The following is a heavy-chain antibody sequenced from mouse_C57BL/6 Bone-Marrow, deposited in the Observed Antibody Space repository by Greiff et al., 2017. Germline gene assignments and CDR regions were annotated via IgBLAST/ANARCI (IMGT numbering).Heavy chain of an antibody. CDR3: ARHRTDY. D-gene: IGHD2-14*01. CDR2: ISSGGSYT. Sequence: EVKLMESGGDLVKPGGSLKLSCAASGFTFSSYGMSWVRQTPDKRLEWVATISSGGSYTYYPDSVKGRFTISRDNAKNTLYLQMSSLKSEDTAMYYCARHRTDYWGQGTTLTVSS. V-gene: IGHV5-6*01. J-gene: IGHJ2*01. CDR1: GFTFSSYG.